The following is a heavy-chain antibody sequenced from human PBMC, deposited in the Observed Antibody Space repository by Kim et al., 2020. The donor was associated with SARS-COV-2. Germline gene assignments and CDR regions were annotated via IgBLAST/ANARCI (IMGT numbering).Heavy chain of an antibody. Sequence: GGSLRLSCETSGFTFSGSAMHWVRQASGKGLEWVGRIRTKAGSYATAYAASVTGGFAVSRDDSKNTAYLQMNSLKTEDTAVYYCVRHRSGNFGAEINWGQGTLVTVSS. J-gene: IGHJ4*02. CDR3: VRHRSGNFGAEIN. CDR2: IRTKAGSYAT. V-gene: IGHV3-73*01. CDR1: GFTFSGSA. D-gene: IGHD1-26*01.